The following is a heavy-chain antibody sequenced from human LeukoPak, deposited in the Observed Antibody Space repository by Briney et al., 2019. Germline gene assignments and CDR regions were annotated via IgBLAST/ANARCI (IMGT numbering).Heavy chain of an antibody. J-gene: IGHJ4*02. CDR3: ARDFGYCSTTSCYDQ. CDR1: GFTFSSYW. V-gene: IGHV3-7*03. CDR2: IKQDGSEK. D-gene: IGHD2-2*03. Sequence: PGGSLRLSCAASGFTFSSYWMSWVRQAPGKGLEWVANIKQDGSEKYYVDSVKGRFTISRDNSKNTLLLQMNSLRAEDTAVYYCARDFGYCSTTSCYDQWGQGTLVTVSS.